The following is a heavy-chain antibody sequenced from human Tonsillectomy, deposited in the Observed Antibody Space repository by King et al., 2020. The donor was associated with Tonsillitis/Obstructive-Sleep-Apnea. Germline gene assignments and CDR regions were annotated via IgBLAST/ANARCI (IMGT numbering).Heavy chain of an antibody. V-gene: IGHV3-53*01. Sequence: VQLVESGGGLIQPGGSLRLSCAASGFTVSSNYMSWVRQAPGKGLEWVSVIYSGGSTYYADSVKGRFTISRDTSKNTLYLQMNSLRAEDTAVYYCARSLGFWSCYYSGAPSPYYYYYYMDVWGKGTTVTVSS. D-gene: IGHD3-3*01. CDR2: IYSGGST. CDR1: GFTVSSNY. J-gene: IGHJ6*03. CDR3: ARSLGFWSCYYSGAPSPYYYYYYMDV.